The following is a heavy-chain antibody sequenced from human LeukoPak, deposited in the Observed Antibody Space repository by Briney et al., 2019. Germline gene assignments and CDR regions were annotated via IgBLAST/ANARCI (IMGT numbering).Heavy chain of an antibody. CDR2: IYYSGST. CDR3: ARELRWLPDY. D-gene: IGHD4-17*01. J-gene: IGHJ4*02. V-gene: IGHV4-39*01. Sequence: GSLRLSCAASGFTFSSYSMNWVRQPPGKGLEWIGSIYYSGSTYYNPSLKSRVTISVDTSKNQFSLKLSSVTAADTAVYYCARELRWLPDYWGQGTLVTVSS. CDR1: GFTFSSYSMN.